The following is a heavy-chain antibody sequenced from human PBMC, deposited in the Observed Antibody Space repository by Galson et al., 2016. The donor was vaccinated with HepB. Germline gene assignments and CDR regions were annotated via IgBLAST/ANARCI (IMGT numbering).Heavy chain of an antibody. J-gene: IGHJ3*02. CDR1: GGSISSGGYS. V-gene: IGHV4-30-2*01. CDR3: ARGIMITFGGVIGDAFDI. Sequence: LSLTCAVSGGSISSGGYSWSWIRQPPGKGLEWIGYIYHSGSTYYNPSLKSRVTILVDRSKNQFSLKLSSVTAADTAVYYCARGIMITFGGVIGDAFDIWGQGTMVTVSS. CDR2: IYHSGST. D-gene: IGHD3-16*01.